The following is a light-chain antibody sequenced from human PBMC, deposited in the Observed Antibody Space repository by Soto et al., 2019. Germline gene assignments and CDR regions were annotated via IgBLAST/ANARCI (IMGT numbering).Light chain of an antibody. CDR2: GAS. Sequence: FAATLSVSPGARAILSSRVSRNVVPNLVCYQQKPGQPARLLLYGASTSATGVPDGFSGSGSGTDVPLTVSSLQSEEFAVYCCQQYYNWPTRTFGLGTKVDIK. CDR3: QQYYNWPTRT. J-gene: IGKJ1*01. V-gene: IGKV3-15*01. CDR1: RNVVPN.